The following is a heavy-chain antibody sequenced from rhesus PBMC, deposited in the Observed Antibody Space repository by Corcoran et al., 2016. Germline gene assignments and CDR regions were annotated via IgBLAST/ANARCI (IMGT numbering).Heavy chain of an antibody. CDR1: GYSISSGYG. D-gene: IGHD3-16*01. Sequence: QVQLQESGPGLVKPSETLSLTCAVSGYSISSGYGWSWIRQPPGKGLVWIGYIGGSSGSTNYNPSLKCRVTISKDTSKNQFSLKLSSGTAADTAVYYCARASGYSGSYQPLWGQGVLVTVSS. CDR3: ARASGYSGSYQPL. J-gene: IGHJ4*01. CDR2: IGGSSGST. V-gene: IGHV4-127*01.